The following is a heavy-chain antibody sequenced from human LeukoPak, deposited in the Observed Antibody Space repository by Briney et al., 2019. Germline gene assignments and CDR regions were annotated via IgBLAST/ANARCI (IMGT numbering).Heavy chain of an antibody. CDR3: AKAQYYYDSSGKRKNYYYYMDV. J-gene: IGHJ6*03. Sequence: GGSLRLSCAASGFTFSSYGMSWVRRAPGKGLEWVSAISGSGGSTYYADSVKGRFTISRDNSKNTLYLQMNSLRAEDTAVYYCAKAQYYYDSSGKRKNYYYYMDVWGKGTTVTVSS. V-gene: IGHV3-23*01. CDR1: GFTFSSYG. CDR2: ISGSGGST. D-gene: IGHD3-22*01.